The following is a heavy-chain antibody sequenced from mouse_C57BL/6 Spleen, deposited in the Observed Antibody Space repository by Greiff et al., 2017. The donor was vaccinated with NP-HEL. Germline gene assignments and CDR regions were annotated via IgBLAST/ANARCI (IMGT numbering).Heavy chain of an antibody. Sequence: VQLQQSGPGLVKPSQSLSLTCPVSGYSITSGYYWNWIRQFPGNQLEWMGYISYDGSNNYNPYLKNRISITRDTSKNQFFLMLNSGTTEDTATYYCSRDDYGDLFDYWGQGTTLTVSS. CDR2: ISYDGSN. CDR3: SRDDYGDLFDY. V-gene: IGHV3-6*01. J-gene: IGHJ2*01. CDR1: GYSITSGYY. D-gene: IGHD2-4*01.